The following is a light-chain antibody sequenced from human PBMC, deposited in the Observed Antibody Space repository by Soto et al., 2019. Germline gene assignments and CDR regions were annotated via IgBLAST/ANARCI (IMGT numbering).Light chain of an antibody. J-gene: IGKJ1*01. V-gene: IGKV1-5*03. CDR1: QSISSW. Sequence: DIQMTQSPSTLSASVGDTVTITCRASQSISSWLAWYQQKPGKVPKILVYKASSLESGVPSRFSGSGYGTEFTLTISSLQPEDVATYYCQKYNSAPWTFGQGTKV. CDR2: KAS. CDR3: QKYNSAPWT.